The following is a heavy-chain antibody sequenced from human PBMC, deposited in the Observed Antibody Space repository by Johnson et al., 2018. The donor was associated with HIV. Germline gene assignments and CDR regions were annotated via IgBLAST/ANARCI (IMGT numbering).Heavy chain of an antibody. CDR3: ASQGAPAFDI. J-gene: IGHJ3*02. V-gene: IGHV3-30-3*02. Sequence: QMQLVESGGGLVQPGGSLRLSCAASGFTFSSYAMHWVRQAPGKGLEWVAVISYDGSNKYYADSVKGRFTISRDNSKNTLYLQMNSLRAEDTAVYYCASQGAPAFDIWGQGTMVTVSS. CDR1: GFTFSSYA. CDR2: ISYDGSNK.